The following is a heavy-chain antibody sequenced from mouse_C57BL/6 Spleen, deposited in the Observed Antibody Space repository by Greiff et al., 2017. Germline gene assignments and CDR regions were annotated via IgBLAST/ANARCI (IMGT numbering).Heavy chain of an antibody. V-gene: IGHV2-6-1*01. CDR3: ARHSEAYYSKGGAMDY. D-gene: IGHD2-5*01. CDR1: GFSLTSYG. Sequence: QVQLKESGPGLVAPSQSLSITCTVSGFSLTSYGVHWVRQPPGKGLEWLVVIWSDGSTTYNSALKSRLSISKDNSKSQVFLKMNSLQTDDTAMYYCARHSEAYYSKGGAMDYWGQGTSVTVSS. J-gene: IGHJ4*01. CDR2: IWSDGST.